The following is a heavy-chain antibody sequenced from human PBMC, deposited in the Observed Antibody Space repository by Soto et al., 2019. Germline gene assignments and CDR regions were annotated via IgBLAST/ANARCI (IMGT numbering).Heavy chain of an antibody. CDR3: TTDSADFVVVPATYGMDV. Sequence: SLRLSCAASGFTFNNAWMNWVRQAPGKGLEWVGRIKSITDGGTIDYAAPVKGRFIISRDDSINTLYLQMNSLKTEDTALYYCTTDSADFVVVPATYGMDVWGQGTTVTVSS. D-gene: IGHD2-2*01. V-gene: IGHV3-15*01. CDR2: IKSITDGGTI. CDR1: GFTFNNAW. J-gene: IGHJ6*02.